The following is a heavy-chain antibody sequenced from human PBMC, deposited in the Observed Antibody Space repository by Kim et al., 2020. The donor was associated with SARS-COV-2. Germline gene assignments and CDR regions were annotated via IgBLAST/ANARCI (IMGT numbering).Heavy chain of an antibody. V-gene: IGHV4-34*01. D-gene: IGHD6-6*01. CDR2: INHSGST. J-gene: IGHJ5*02. CDR1: GASFSGYY. Sequence: SETLSLTCAVYGASFSGYYWSWVRQPPGKGLEWIGEINHSGSTNYNPSLKSRVTISVDTSKNQFSLRLSSVTAADTAVYYCARADASSSPYFWFDPWGQGTLVAVSS. CDR3: ARADASSSPYFWFDP.